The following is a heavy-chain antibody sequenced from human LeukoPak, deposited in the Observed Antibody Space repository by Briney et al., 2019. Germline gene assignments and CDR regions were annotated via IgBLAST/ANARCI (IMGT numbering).Heavy chain of an antibody. D-gene: IGHD3-22*01. CDR2: IYYSGTT. J-gene: IGHJ4*02. Sequence: SETLSLTCTVSGGXISTYSCSWIRQPPGKGLEWIGYIYYSGTTNYNSSLKSRVTISVDTSKNQFSLKLSSVTAADTAVYYCARLDSSGYYVDYWGQGTLVTVSS. CDR3: ARLDSSGYYVDY. V-gene: IGHV4-59*08. CDR1: GGXISTYS.